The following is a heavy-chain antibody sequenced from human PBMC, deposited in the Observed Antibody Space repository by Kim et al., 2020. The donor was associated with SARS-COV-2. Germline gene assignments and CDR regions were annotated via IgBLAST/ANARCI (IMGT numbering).Heavy chain of an antibody. CDR3: ASYRGGSSGWYFYYCIDV. J-gene: IGHJ6*02. CDR1: GRSFGEYY. D-gene: IGHD6-25*01. CDR2: VDQSGST. Sequence: SETLSLTCALYGRSFGEYYWSWIRQPPGKGLEWIGEVDQSGSTNYSPSLKSRLTISIDTSNNHFSLKLTSVIAADTGVYYCASYRGGSSGWYFYYCIDVWGQGTTVSVSS. V-gene: IGHV4-34*01.